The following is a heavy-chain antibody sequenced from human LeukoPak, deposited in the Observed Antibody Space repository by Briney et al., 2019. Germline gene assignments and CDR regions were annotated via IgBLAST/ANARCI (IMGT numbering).Heavy chain of an antibody. J-gene: IGHJ4*02. Sequence: ASVKVSCKASGYTFTSYGISWVRQAPGQGLEWMGWISAYNGNTNYAQKLQGRVTMTADTSTSTAYMELRSLRSDDPAVYYCARDVHDVVVIRNFDYWGQGTLVTVSS. V-gene: IGHV1-18*01. CDR2: ISAYNGNT. D-gene: IGHD3-22*01. CDR1: GYTFTSYG. CDR3: ARDVHDVVVIRNFDY.